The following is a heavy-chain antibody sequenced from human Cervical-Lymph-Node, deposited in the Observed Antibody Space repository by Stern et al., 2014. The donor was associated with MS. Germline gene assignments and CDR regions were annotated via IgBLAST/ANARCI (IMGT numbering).Heavy chain of an antibody. CDR1: GGSISNGLYY. J-gene: IGHJ4*02. V-gene: IGHV4-31*03. D-gene: IGHD3-9*01. CDR3: ARVADFDWSYDS. CDR2: LHHRGTT. Sequence: QLQLQESGPGLVRPSQTLSLTCSVSGGSISNGLYYWSWIRQHPGKGLEWLGDLHHRGTTRYNPSLNSRVSISVDTSKNQFSLKVTSVTAAETALYYCARVADFDWSYDSWGQGILVTVSS.